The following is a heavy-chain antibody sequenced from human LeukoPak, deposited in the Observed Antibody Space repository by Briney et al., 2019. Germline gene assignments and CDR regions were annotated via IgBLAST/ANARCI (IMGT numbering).Heavy chain of an antibody. CDR1: GGSFSGYY. CDR2: INHSGST. D-gene: IGHD5-18*01. V-gene: IGHV4-34*01. CDR3: ARHVGSYGYFDY. J-gene: IGHJ4*02. Sequence: SETLSLTCAVYGGSFSGYYWSWIRQPPGKGLEWIGEINHSGSTNYNPSLKSRVTISVDTSKNEFSLKLSSVTAADTAVYYCARHVGSYGYFDYWGQGTLVSVSS.